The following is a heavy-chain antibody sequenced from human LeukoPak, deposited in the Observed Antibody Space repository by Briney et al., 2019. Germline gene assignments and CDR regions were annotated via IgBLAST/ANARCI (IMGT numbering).Heavy chain of an antibody. J-gene: IGHJ4*02. CDR3: ARSRTRPYYEFWSGYYTWFDY. CDR2: IIPIFGTA. CDR1: GGTFISYA. V-gene: IGHV1-69*13. Sequence: SVKVSCKASGGTFISYAIIWVRQAPAQGLEWMGGIIPIFGTANYAQKFQGRVTISADESTSTAYMELSTLRTEDTAVYYSARSRTRPYYEFWSGYYTWFDYWGQGTLVTVSS. D-gene: IGHD3-3*01.